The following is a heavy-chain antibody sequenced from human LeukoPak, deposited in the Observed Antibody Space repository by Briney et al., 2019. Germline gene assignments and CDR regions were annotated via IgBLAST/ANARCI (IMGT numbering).Heavy chain of an antibody. J-gene: IGHJ4*02. CDR3: ARDLRALGRAKYYFDY. CDR1: GFSLSRFG. V-gene: IGHV3-30*02. CDR2: VRFDGSSQ. Sequence: PGGSLRLSCVASGFSLSRFGMHWVRQAPGKGLEWVSFVRFDGSSQHYADSVKGRFTISRDNSKNTLYLQMNSLRAEDTAVYYCARDLRALGRAKYYFDYWGQGTLVTVSS. D-gene: IGHD2-15*01.